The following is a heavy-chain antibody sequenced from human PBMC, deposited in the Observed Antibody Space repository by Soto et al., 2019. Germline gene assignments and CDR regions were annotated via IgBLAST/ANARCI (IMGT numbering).Heavy chain of an antibody. D-gene: IGHD6-19*01. Sequence: PSETLSLTCTVAGRPVSSGGYNWTWIRQFPGKGLEWIGYIYHIGSPSYNPSLKSRLSMSLHASKNQFSLNLTSVTAADTAIYYCVRDRALDSSGHWFDSWGQGTLVTVSS. CDR2: IYHIGSP. CDR1: GRPVSSGGYN. V-gene: IGHV4-31*03. J-gene: IGHJ5*01. CDR3: VRDRALDSSGHWFDS.